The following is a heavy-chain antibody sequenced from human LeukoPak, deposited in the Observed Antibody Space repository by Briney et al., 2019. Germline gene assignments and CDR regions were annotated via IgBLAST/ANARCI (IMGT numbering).Heavy chain of an antibody. V-gene: IGHV1-2*02. CDR3: ARDSDPYKYYYDSSGYYNHAFDI. CDR2: INPNSGGT. Sequence: ASVKVSCEASGYTFTGYYMHWVRQAPGQGLEWMGWINPNSGGTNYAQKFQGRVTMTRDTSISTAYMELSRLRSDDTAVYYCARDSDPYKYYYDSSGYYNHAFDIWGQGTMVTVSS. J-gene: IGHJ3*02. CDR1: GYTFTGYY. D-gene: IGHD3-22*01.